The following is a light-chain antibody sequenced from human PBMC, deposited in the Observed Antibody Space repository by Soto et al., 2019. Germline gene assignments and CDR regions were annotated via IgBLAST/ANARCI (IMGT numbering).Light chain of an antibody. CDR3: QQYNDFQYT. V-gene: IGKV3-15*01. CDR1: QSVSSN. Sequence: EIVMTQSPATLSVSPGERATLSCRASQSVSSNLAWYQQKPGQAPRLLIYGASTRATGIPARFSGSGSGTEFILTISSLQSEDFAVYYCQQYNDFQYTFGPGTKLEI. CDR2: GAS. J-gene: IGKJ2*01.